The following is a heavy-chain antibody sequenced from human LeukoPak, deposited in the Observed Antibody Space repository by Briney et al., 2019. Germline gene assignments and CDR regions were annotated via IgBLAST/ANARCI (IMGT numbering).Heavy chain of an antibody. CDR3: GRASYYDSSGYYYDYYYYGMDV. D-gene: IGHD3-22*01. Sequence: SETLSLTCTVSGGSISSYYWSWIRQPPGKGLEWIGYIYYSGSTNYNPSLKSRVIISVDTSKNQFSLKLSSVTAADTAVYYCGRASYYDSSGYYYDYYYYGMDVWGQGTTVTVSS. CDR2: IYYSGST. J-gene: IGHJ6*02. CDR1: GGSISSYY. V-gene: IGHV4-59*01.